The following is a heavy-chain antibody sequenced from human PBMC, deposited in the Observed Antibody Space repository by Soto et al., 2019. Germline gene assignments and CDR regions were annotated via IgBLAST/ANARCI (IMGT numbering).Heavy chain of an antibody. J-gene: IGHJ6*02. CDR1: GFTFSNYA. V-gene: IGHV3-30-3*01. Sequence: QVQLVESGGGVVQPGRSLRFSCAASGFTFSNYAMYWVRQAPGKGLEWVAVISYDGNNKYYADSVKGRFTISRDNSKNTLYLKMNSLRAEDTAVYYCARAGCDGGTCYTLVGLRYGMDVWGQGTTVTVSS. D-gene: IGHD2-15*01. CDR3: ARAGCDGGTCYTLVGLRYGMDV. CDR2: ISYDGNNK.